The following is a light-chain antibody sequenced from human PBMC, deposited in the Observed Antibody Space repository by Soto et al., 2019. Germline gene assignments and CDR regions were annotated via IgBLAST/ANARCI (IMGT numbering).Light chain of an antibody. Sequence: EIVMTQSPATLSVSPGERATLSCRASQSVSRSYLAWYQQKPGQAPRLLIYGASSRATGIPDRFSGSGSGTDFTLTISRLEPEDFAVYYCQQYGSSPPLSFGGGTKVDI. CDR3: QQYGSSPPLS. CDR1: QSVSRSY. J-gene: IGKJ4*01. V-gene: IGKV3-20*01. CDR2: GAS.